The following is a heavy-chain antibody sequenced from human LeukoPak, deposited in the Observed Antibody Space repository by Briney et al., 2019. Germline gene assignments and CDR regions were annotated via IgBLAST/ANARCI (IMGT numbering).Heavy chain of an antibody. CDR1: GYSINSGYY. CDR2: IYHSGST. CDR3: AIDYYYYMDV. J-gene: IGHJ6*03. Sequence: SETLSLTCTVSGYSINSGYYWAWIRQPPGKGLQWIGSIYHSGSTYYNPSLKSRVTISVDTSKNQFSLKLSSVTAADTAVYYCAIDYYYYMDVWGKGTTVTVSS. V-gene: IGHV4-38-2*02.